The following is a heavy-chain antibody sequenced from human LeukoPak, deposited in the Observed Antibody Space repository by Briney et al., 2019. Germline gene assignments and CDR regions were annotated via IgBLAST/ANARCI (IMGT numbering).Heavy chain of an antibody. Sequence: GGSLRLSCAASGFTFTTSSMNWVRQAPGKGLEWVAVISYDGSNKNHADSVKGRFTISRDNSKNTLYLQMNSLRVEDTAVYYCAKDQRGIYSGSYGGFGNWGQGTLVTVSS. D-gene: IGHD1-26*01. CDR1: GFTFTTSS. CDR2: ISYDGSNK. CDR3: AKDQRGIYSGSYGGFGN. V-gene: IGHV3-30*18. J-gene: IGHJ4*02.